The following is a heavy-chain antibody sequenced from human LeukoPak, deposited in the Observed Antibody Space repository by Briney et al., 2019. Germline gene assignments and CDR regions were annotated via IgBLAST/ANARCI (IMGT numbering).Heavy chain of an antibody. D-gene: IGHD5-18*01. CDR3: ARGSGYSYGYGPFDY. CDR2: IYHSGRT. CDR1: GYSISSGYY. Sequence: SETLSLTCTVSGYSISSGYYWGWIRQPPGKGLEWIGIIYHSGRTDYNPSLKSRVTISEDTSKNQFSLKLSSVTAADTAVYYCARGSGYSYGYGPFDYWGQGTLVTVSS. J-gene: IGHJ4*02. V-gene: IGHV4-38-2*02.